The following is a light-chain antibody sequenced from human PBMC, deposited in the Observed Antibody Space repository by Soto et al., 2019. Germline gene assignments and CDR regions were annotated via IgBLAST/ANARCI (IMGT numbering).Light chain of an antibody. Sequence: QSALTQPASVSGSPGQSITISCTGTSSDVGSYNLVSWYQQHPGKAPKLMIYEGSKRPSGVSNRFSGSKSGNTASLTISGLQAEDEADYYCCSYAGCSTSYVVFGGGTKVTVL. CDR2: EGS. J-gene: IGLJ2*01. V-gene: IGLV2-23*01. CDR1: SSDVGSYNL. CDR3: CSYAGCSTSYVV.